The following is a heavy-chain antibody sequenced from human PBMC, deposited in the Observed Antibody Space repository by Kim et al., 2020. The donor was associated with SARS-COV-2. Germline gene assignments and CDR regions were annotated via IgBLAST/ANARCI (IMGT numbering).Heavy chain of an antibody. CDR2: INHSGST. V-gene: IGHV4-34*01. J-gene: IGHJ4*02. CDR1: GGSFSGYY. Sequence: SETLSLTCAVYGGSFSGYYWSWIRQPPGKGLEWIGEINHSGSTNYNPSLKSRVTISVDTSKNQFSLKLSSVTAADTAVYYCARGIAAAGAYYFDYWGQGTLVTVSS. CDR3: ARGIAAAGAYYFDY. D-gene: IGHD6-13*01.